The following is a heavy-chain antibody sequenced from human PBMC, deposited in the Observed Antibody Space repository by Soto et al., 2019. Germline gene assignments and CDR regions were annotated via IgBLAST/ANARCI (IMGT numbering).Heavy chain of an antibody. CDR2: IIPIFGTA. CDR1: GGTFSSYA. CDR3: ARDLIAAASRFDWFDP. D-gene: IGHD6-13*01. Sequence: QVQLVQSGAEVKKPGSSVKVSCKASGGTFSSYAISWVRQAPGQGLEWMGGIIPIFGTANYAQKFQGRVTITADKATSTAYMELSSLRSEDTAVYYCARDLIAAASRFDWFDPWGQGTLVTVSS. J-gene: IGHJ5*02. V-gene: IGHV1-69*06.